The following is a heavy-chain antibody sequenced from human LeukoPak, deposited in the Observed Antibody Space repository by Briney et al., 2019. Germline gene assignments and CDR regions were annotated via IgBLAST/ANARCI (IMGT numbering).Heavy chain of an antibody. Sequence: PGGSLRLSCAASGFTVSSNYMSWVRQAPGKGLEWVSVIYSGGSTYYADSVKGRFTISRDNSRNTLYLQMNSLRAEDTAVYYCAGASMARGVTNYYYYGMDVWGQGTTVTVSS. CDR3: AGASMARGVTNYYYYGMDV. CDR1: GFTVSSNY. J-gene: IGHJ6*02. CDR2: IYSGGST. D-gene: IGHD3-10*01. V-gene: IGHV3-53*01.